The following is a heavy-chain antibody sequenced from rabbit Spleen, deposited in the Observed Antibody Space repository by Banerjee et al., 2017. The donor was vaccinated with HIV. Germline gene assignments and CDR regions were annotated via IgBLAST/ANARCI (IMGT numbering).Heavy chain of an antibody. CDR3: ARDRGSGWGDAFDP. CDR2: IDPVFGTT. J-gene: IGHJ2*01. V-gene: IGHV1S7*01. Sequence: QLVQSGGGLVKPGASLTLTCKASGFTLSTYWMSWVRQAPGKGLEWIGYIDPVFGTTNYANWVNGRFTISSHNAQNTLYLQLNSLTAADTATYFCARDRGSGWGDAFDPWGPGTLVTVS. D-gene: IGHD4-1*01. CDR1: GFTLSTYW.